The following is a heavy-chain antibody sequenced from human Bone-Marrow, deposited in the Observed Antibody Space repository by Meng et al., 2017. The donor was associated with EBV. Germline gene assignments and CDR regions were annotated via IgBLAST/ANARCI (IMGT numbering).Heavy chain of an antibody. CDR2: IWFDGSNE. D-gene: IGHD5-12*01. J-gene: IGHJ4*02. Sequence: QLLHLGGAGVPHRSSLGLFDVASGFILGLYAMHWLRQAPGDGLEWVAVIWFDGSNEHYAESVKGRFTISRDTSKKMLYLQMNSMRAEDTAVYHWAREWSSGYSGFFDSWGQGTLVTVSS. CDR1: GFILGLYA. V-gene: IGHV3-33*01. CDR3: AREWSSGYSGFFDS.